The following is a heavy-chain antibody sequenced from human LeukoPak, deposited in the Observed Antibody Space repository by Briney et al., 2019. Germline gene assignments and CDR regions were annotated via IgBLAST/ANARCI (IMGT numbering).Heavy chain of an antibody. Sequence: ASVKVSCKASGYTFTVHYMHWLRQAPGQGLEWMGGFDPEDGETIYAQKFQGRVTMTEDTSTDTAYMELSSLRSEDTAVYYCATFPYYGSGSYFSSHDYYFDYWGQGTLVTVSS. CDR1: GYTFTVHY. CDR3: ATFPYYGSGSYFSSHDYYFDY. D-gene: IGHD3-10*01. J-gene: IGHJ4*02. CDR2: FDPEDGET. V-gene: IGHV1-24*01.